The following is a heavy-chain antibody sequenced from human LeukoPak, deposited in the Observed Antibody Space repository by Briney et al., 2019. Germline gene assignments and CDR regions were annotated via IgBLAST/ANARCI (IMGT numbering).Heavy chain of an antibody. D-gene: IGHD3-9*01. CDR2: IYRDGSS. CDR1: GLSVSSNY. V-gene: IGHV3-66*01. CDR3: ARSFYDILIGYYQYFDY. J-gene: IGHJ4*02. Sequence: GGSLRLSCVASGLSVSSNYMRWVRQAPGKGLEWVSVIYRDGSSYYAESVKGRFTISRDNSKNTLYIQMNSLRAEDTAVYYCARSFYDILIGYYQYFDYWGQGTLVTVSS.